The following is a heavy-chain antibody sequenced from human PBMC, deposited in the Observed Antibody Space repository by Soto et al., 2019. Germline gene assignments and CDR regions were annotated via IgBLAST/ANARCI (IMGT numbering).Heavy chain of an antibody. CDR2: IYYSGST. V-gene: IGHV4-31*03. J-gene: IGHJ4*02. D-gene: IGHD4-17*01. CDR3: ARSPEATVTAFDY. Sequence: QVQLQESGPGLVKPSQTLSLTCTVSGGAISSGGYYWSWIRQHPGKGLEWFGYIYYSGSTSYNPSLRMRVAISVDTSKIQFSLKLSSLTAADTAVYYCARSPEATVTAFDYWGQGTLVTVSS. CDR1: GGAISSGGYY.